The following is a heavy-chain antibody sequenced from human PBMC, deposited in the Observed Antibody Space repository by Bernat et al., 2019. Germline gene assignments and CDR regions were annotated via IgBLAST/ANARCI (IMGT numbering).Heavy chain of an antibody. Sequence: QVRLVESGGGVVQPGRSLRLSCAASGFTFSSYGIHWVRQAPGKGLEWVAVVSSDGSDKHYADSVKSRFTISRDKSKNTLYLKMNNLRAEDTAVYYCAMLTTVKPWGQGTLVTVSS. V-gene: IGHV3-30*03. CDR2: VSSDGSDK. J-gene: IGHJ5*02. CDR3: AMLTTVKP. CDR1: GFTFSSYG. D-gene: IGHD4-17*01.